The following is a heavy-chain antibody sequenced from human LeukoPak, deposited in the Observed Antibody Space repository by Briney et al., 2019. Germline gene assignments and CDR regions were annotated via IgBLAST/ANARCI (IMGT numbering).Heavy chain of an antibody. CDR2: ISSSGGST. Sequence: GGSLRLSCAASGFTFSEYAMNWVRQAPGKGLEWVSAISSSGGSTYYADSVKGRFPISRDKSKNTLHLQMNSLRAEDTAVYYCAKVGFGDRYYFDSWGQGTLVTVSS. D-gene: IGHD3-10*01. CDR3: AKVGFGDRYYFDS. J-gene: IGHJ4*02. V-gene: IGHV3-23*01. CDR1: GFTFSEYA.